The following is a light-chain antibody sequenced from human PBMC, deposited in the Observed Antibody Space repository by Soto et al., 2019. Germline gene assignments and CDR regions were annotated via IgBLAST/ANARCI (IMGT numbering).Light chain of an antibody. V-gene: IGKV3-15*01. Sequence: ELVLTQSPGTLSLSPGERATLSCRASESVRNNLAWYQQKPGQAPRLLIYGASTRATGIPARFSGSGSGTEFTLTISSLQSEDFAVYYCQQYNNWPPYTFGQGTKLEIK. J-gene: IGKJ2*01. CDR2: GAS. CDR1: ESVRNN. CDR3: QQYNNWPPYT.